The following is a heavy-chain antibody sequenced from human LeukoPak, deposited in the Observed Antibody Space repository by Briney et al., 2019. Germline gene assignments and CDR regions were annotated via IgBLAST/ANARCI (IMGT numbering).Heavy chain of an antibody. V-gene: IGHV4-39*01. CDR1: GGSISSSSYY. D-gene: IGHD3-22*01. Sequence: SETLSLTCTVSGGSISSSSYYRGWIRQPPGKGLEWIGSIYYSGSTYYNPSLKSRVTISVDTSKNQFSLKLSSVTAADTAVYYCARATRGYYYDSSGHYRFDYWGQGTLVTVSS. CDR3: ARATRGYYYDSSGHYRFDY. J-gene: IGHJ4*02. CDR2: IYYSGST.